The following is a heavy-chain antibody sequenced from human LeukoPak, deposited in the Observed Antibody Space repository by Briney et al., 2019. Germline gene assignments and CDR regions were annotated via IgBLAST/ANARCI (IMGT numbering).Heavy chain of an antibody. J-gene: IGHJ4*02. D-gene: IGHD3-10*01. CDR3: AKDPMVRGLTYDN. V-gene: IGHV3-23*01. CDR2: ISGRGGTT. Sequence: QPGGSLRLSCAASEFTFSSSAMCWVRQAPGKGMEWISAISGRGGTTYYADSVKGRFTISRDNSKNTLYLQMDSLRAEDTAVYYCAKDPMVRGLTYDNWGQGTLVTVSS. CDR1: EFTFSSSA.